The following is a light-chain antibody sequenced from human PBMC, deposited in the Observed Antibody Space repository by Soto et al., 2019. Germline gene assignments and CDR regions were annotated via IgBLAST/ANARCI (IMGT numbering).Light chain of an antibody. CDR2: EVS. CDR3: SSYTSSSTLV. Sequence: QSALTQPGSVSGSPGQSITISCTGTSSDVCGDNYVSWYQQHPVKDPKRKIYEVSNRPSGVSNRFAGSKSGNTASLTISGLQAEDQADYYCSSYTSSSTLVFGTGTKLTV. CDR1: SSDVCGDNY. V-gene: IGLV2-14*01. J-gene: IGLJ1*01.